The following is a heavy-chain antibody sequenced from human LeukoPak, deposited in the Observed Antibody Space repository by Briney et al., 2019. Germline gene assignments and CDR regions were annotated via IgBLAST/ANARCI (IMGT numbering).Heavy chain of an antibody. CDR2: IIPIFGTA. Sequence: SVKVSCKASGGTFSSYSISWVRQAPGQGLEWVGGIIPIFGTANYAHKFQGRVTITADKSTSTAYMELSSLRSEDTAVYYCAIDDTPMGKVFDYWGQGTLVTVSS. J-gene: IGHJ4*02. CDR1: GGTFSSYS. CDR3: AIDDTPMGKVFDY. D-gene: IGHD5-18*01. V-gene: IGHV1-69*06.